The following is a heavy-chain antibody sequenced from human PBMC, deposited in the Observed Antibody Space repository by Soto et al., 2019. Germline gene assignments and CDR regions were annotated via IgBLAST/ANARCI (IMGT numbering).Heavy chain of an antibody. Sequence: ASVKVSCKASGYTFTGYYMHWVRQSPGQGLEWMGWINPNSGGTNYAQKFQGWVTMTRDTSISTAYMELSRLRSDDTAVYYCARVGRYYYDSVAAFDIWGQGTMVTVSS. CDR3: ARVGRYYYDSVAAFDI. D-gene: IGHD3-22*01. CDR2: INPNSGGT. J-gene: IGHJ3*02. CDR1: GYTFTGYY. V-gene: IGHV1-2*04.